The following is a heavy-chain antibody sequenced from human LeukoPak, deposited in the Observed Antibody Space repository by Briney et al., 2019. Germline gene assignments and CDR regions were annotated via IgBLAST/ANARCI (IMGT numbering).Heavy chain of an antibody. D-gene: IGHD3-22*01. CDR2: IYYSGST. Sequence: SETLSLTCTVSGGSISSYYWSWIRQPPGKGLEWIGYIYYSGSTNYNPSLKSRVTISVDTSKNQFSLKLSSVTAADTAVYYCARDRSPPGGSGYYYRSWFDPWGQGTLVTVSS. J-gene: IGHJ5*02. CDR3: ARDRSPPGGSGYYYRSWFDP. V-gene: IGHV4-59*01. CDR1: GGSISSYY.